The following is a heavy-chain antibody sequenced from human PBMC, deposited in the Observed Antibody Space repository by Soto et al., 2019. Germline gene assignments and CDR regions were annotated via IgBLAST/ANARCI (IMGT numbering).Heavy chain of an antibody. J-gene: IGHJ3*02. V-gene: IGHV3-30*18. D-gene: IGHD3-3*01. Sequence: GGSLRLSCAASGFTFSTYVMHWVRQAPGKGLEWVTVISSDGSNKYYADSVKGRFTISRDNSKNTLYLQMNSLRAEDTALYYCAKAPEWLPAGDAFAIWGQGTMVTVSS. CDR1: GFTFSTYV. CDR3: AKAPEWLPAGDAFAI. CDR2: ISSDGSNK.